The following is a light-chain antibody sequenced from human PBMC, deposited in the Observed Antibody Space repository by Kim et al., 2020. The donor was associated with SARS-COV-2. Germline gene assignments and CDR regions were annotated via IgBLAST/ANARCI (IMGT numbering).Light chain of an antibody. V-gene: IGLV1-40*01. CDR1: SSNIGAGYD. Sequence: QSVLTQPPSVSGAPGKRVTISCTGSSSNIGAGYDVHWYQQLPAKAPRLLIYENNNRPPGVPDRFSGTKSGTSASLAITGLQAEDEADYYCQSYDSTRPDVAVFGGGTQLTVL. CDR3: QSYDSTRPDVAV. CDR2: ENN. J-gene: IGLJ3*02.